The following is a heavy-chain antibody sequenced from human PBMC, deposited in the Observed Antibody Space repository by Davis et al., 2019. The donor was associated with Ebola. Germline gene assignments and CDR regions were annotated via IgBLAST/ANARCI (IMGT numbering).Heavy chain of an antibody. J-gene: IGHJ4*02. CDR3: ASGWLRCHFDS. CDR2: TYYNSKWIN. D-gene: IGHD6-19*01. Sequence: HSQTLSLTCAISGDSVSTTSTGWNWIRQSPSRGLEWLGRTYYNSKWINDYATSVKRRIVINLGTAKNQLSLQLNSVTPEDTAIYYCASGWLRCHFDSWGQGTLVTVPS. V-gene: IGHV6-1*01. CDR1: GDSVSTTSTG.